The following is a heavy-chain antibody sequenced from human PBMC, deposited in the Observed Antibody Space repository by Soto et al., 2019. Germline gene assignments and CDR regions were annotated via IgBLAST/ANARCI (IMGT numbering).Heavy chain of an antibody. CDR1: GFTFSSHT. V-gene: IGHV3-21*01. CDR2: ISSSSSYI. CDR3: ARDGRGDYYFDF. J-gene: IGHJ4*02. D-gene: IGHD1-26*01. Sequence: EVQLVESGGGLVKPGGSLRLSCAASGFTFSSHTMNWVRQAPGKGLEWVSSISSSSSYIYYADSVKGRFAISRDNAKNTLELLMNSRRAEDTAVNYCARDGRGDYYFDFGGQGTLVTVST.